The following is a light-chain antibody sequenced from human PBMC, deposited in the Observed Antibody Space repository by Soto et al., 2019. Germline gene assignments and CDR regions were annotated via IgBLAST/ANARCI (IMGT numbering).Light chain of an antibody. Sequence: DIQMTQAPSSLSASVGDRVTITCQASHDIKKYLNWYQQKAHKVPKLLIHDASTLETGVPSRFTGSGSGTDFTLTINSLQPEDVATYYCQQFDNLPLTFGGGTKVDI. CDR3: QQFDNLPLT. V-gene: IGKV1-33*01. CDR1: HDIKKY. J-gene: IGKJ4*01. CDR2: DAS.